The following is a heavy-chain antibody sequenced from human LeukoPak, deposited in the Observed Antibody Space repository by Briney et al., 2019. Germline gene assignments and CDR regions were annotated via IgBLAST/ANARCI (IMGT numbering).Heavy chain of an antibody. D-gene: IGHD3-22*01. V-gene: IGHV3-64D*09. Sequence: GGSLRLSCSASGFTFSRYTMHWVRQAPGKGLEYVSTISTNGGSTYYADSVKGRFTISRDNSKNTLYLQMSSLRAEDTAVYYCVKGQRYYDSSGYYSIEYFQHWGQGTLVTVSS. CDR2: ISTNGGST. CDR3: VKGQRYYDSSGYYSIEYFQH. CDR1: GFTFSRYT. J-gene: IGHJ1*01.